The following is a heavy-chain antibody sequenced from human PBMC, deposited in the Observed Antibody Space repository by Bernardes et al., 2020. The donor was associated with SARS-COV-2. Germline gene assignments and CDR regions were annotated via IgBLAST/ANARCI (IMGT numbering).Heavy chain of an antibody. CDR2: IYHSGTT. CDR1: GYSISSGYY. CDR3: ARVNDYGSNIDN. J-gene: IGHJ4*02. D-gene: IGHD4-17*01. Sequence: SETLSLTCAVSGYSISSGYYWGWIRQPPGKGLEWIGSIYHSGTTYYNPSLKSRVTISVDTSKNQFSLKLRSVTAADTAVYYCARVNDYGSNIDNWGQGTLVTVSS. V-gene: IGHV4-38-2*01.